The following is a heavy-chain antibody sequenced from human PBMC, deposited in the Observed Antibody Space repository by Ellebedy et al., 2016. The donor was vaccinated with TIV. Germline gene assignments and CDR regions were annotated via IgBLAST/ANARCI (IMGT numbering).Heavy chain of an antibody. CDR2: FDPENGEI. V-gene: IGHV1-24*01. CDR1: GYSIIELS. CDR3: ATDSSQSPLLMVTSVHAFDI. D-gene: IGHD2-21*02. Sequence: AASVKVSCKVSGYSIIELSMHWMRQVPGKGLEWMGGFDPENGEITYSQKFQGRVTMSEDTSTDTSSMELSSLTSEDTSIYFCATDSSQSPLLMVTSVHAFDIWGQGTMVIVSS. J-gene: IGHJ3*02.